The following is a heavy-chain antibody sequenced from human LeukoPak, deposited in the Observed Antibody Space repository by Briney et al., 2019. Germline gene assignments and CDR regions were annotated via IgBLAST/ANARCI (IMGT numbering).Heavy chain of an antibody. V-gene: IGHV1-46*01. D-gene: IGHD3-22*01. CDR2: INPSGGST. Sequence: ASVKVSCKASGYTFTSYYMHWVRQAPGQGLEWMGIINPSGGSTSYAQKFQVRVTMTRDTSTSTVYMELSSLRSEDTAVYYCAKRAFYYDSSGYGYYFDYWGQGTLVTVSS. J-gene: IGHJ4*02. CDR3: AKRAFYYDSSGYGYYFDY. CDR1: GYTFTSYY.